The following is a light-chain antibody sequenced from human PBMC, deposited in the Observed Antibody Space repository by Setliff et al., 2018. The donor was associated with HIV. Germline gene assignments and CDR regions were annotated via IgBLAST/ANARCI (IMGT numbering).Light chain of an antibody. CDR1: SNDVGRYDL. J-gene: IGLJ1*01. CDR2: QAT. V-gene: IGLV2-23*01. CDR3: CSNTGSNTFA. Sequence: QSALTQPASVSGSPGQSITISCTGTSNDVGRYDLVSWYQQHPASAPKLIIYQATRRPSGVSNRFSGSKSGNVASLTISGLQAEDEADYYCCSNTGSNTFAFGTGTKVTVL.